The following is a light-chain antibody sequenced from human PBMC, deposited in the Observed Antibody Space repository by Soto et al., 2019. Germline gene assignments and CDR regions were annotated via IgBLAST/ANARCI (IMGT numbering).Light chain of an antibody. J-gene: IGKJ5*01. CDR3: QQCTRWPMT. CDR1: QNLHSF. Sequence: EIGWTQSPATLSVSPGERVTLSCRASQNLHSFLNWYQQRPWQAPRPLLYDGSKRAAGVPDRISGEGSGTDYDLPISSLEPAAFAVYYCQQCTRWPMTFGQGTRLEI. V-gene: IGKV3-11*01. CDR2: DGS.